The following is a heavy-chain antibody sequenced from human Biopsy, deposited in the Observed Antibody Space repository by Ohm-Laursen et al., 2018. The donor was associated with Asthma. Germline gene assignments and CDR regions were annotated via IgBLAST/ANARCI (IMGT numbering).Heavy chain of an antibody. J-gene: IGHJ3*02. CDR2: ISPNNGGT. CDR3: ARDALYDNSAYIGDAFDI. Sequence: VASVKVSCKASGYTFTGYHMHWVRQAPGEGLEWLGRISPNNGGTHYAQKFQGRVTMTRDRSISTAYMELSSLTSDDTAVYYCARDALYDNSAYIGDAFDIWGQGAMVTVSS. CDR1: GYTFTGYH. V-gene: IGHV1-2*06. D-gene: IGHD3-22*01.